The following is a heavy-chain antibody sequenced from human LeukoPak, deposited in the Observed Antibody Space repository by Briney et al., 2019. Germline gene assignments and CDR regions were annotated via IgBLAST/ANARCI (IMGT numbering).Heavy chain of an antibody. CDR2: IHYSGST. J-gene: IGHJ3*02. CDR1: GGSISGNY. V-gene: IGHV4-59*08. Sequence: PSETLSLTCSVSGGSISGNYWSWIRQPPGKGLEWIGYIHYSGSTDYNPSLKSRLTMSVDTSKNQFSLKLRSVTAADTAVYYCARFLLDAFDIWGQGTMVTVSS. CDR3: ARFLLDAFDI.